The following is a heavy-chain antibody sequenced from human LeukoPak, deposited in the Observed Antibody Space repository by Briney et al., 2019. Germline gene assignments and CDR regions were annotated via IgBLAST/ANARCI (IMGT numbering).Heavy chain of an antibody. CDR2: IGFGGDT. CDR1: GFTFSSND. D-gene: IGHD1-26*01. Sequence: QSGGSLRLSCAASGFTFSSNDMHWVRQPTGKGLEWVSGIGFGGDTYYSGSVKGRFTISRDNAKNSLYLQMNSLRAGDTAVYYCTRGGRSAPFDYWGQGTLVTVSS. V-gene: IGHV3-13*04. CDR3: TRGGRSAPFDY. J-gene: IGHJ4*02.